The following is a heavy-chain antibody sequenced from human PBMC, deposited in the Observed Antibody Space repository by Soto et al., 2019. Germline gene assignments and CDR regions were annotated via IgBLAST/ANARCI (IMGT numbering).Heavy chain of an antibody. CDR1: GYTFTSYG. CDR2: ISAYNGNT. D-gene: IGHD2-2*02. J-gene: IGHJ3*02. CDR3: ARDCSSTSCYNAFDI. V-gene: IGHV1-18*01. Sequence: ASVKVSCKASGYTFTSYGISWVRQAPGQGLEWMGWISAYNGNTNYAQKFQGRVTMTTDTSTSTAYMELRSLRSDDTAVYYCARDCSSTSCYNAFDIWGQGTMVTVSS.